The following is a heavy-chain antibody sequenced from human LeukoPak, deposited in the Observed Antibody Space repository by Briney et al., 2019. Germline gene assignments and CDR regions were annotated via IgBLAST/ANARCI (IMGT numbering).Heavy chain of an antibody. CDR1: GFTFSTYS. V-gene: IGHV3-21*04. CDR3: ALEAGWSWGSFDY. Sequence: GGSLRLSCAASGFTFSTYSMNWVRQAPGKGLEWVSSISSSSIYIYYADSVKGRFTISRNNAKNSLYLQMNSLRAEDTAVYYCALEAGWSWGSFDYWGQGTLVTVSS. CDR2: ISSSSIYI. J-gene: IGHJ4*02. D-gene: IGHD7-27*01.